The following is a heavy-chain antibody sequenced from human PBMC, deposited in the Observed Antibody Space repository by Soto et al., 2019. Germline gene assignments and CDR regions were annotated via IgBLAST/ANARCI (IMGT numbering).Heavy chain of an antibody. V-gene: IGHV4-38-2*01. Sequence: PSETLSLTCAVSGYSISSGYYWGWIRQPPGKGLEWSGSIYHSGSTYYNPSLKRRVTISVDTSKNQFSLKLRSVTAADTARYYGDVRFRLQGPYGMNVYGQGTTVTLTS. J-gene: IGHJ6*02. CDR3: DVRFRLQGPYGMNV. CDR1: GYSISSGYY. CDR2: IYHSGST.